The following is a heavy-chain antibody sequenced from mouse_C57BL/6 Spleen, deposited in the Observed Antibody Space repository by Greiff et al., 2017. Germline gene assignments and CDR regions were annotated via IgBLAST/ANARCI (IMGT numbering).Heavy chain of an antibody. D-gene: IGHD1-1*01. CDR3: ARNTPDYYGSRDYAMDY. CDR1: GYTFTSYW. J-gene: IGHJ4*01. Sequence: QVHVKQPGAELVMPGASVKLSCKASGYTFTSYWMHWVKQRPGQGLEWIGEIDPSDSYTNYNQKFKGKSTLTVDKSSSTAYMQLSSLTSEDSAVYYCARNTPDYYGSRDYAMDYWGQGTSVTVSS. CDR2: IDPSDSYT. V-gene: IGHV1-69*01.